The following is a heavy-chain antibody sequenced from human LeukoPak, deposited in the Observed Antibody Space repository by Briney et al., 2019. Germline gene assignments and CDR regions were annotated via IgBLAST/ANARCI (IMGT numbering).Heavy chain of an antibody. Sequence: GGSLRLSCAASGFTFSNYAMHWVRQAPGKGLEFVSGISSKGGGTNYANSVKGRFTISRDNSKNTLYLQMGSLRAEDTAVYYCVRRQGGYGIWGQGTMVTVSS. J-gene: IGHJ3*02. CDR1: GFTFSNYA. D-gene: IGHD3-16*01. CDR2: ISSKGGGT. V-gene: IGHV3-64*01. CDR3: VRRQGGYGI.